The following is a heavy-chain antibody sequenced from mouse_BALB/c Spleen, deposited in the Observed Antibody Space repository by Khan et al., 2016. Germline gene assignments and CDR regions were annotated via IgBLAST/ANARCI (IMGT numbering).Heavy chain of an antibody. Sequence: VQLQQSGAELVKPGASVKLSCPASGYNIKDTYLHWVKQRPEQGLEWIGRIDPANGNTKYDPKFKDQVTITADTSSNTSYLQFSSLTSEDTAVYYCARSRCDGHVGFAYWGQGTLVTGSA. CDR1: GYNIKDTY. D-gene: IGHD1-2*01. V-gene: IGHV14-3*02. J-gene: IGHJ3*01. CDR2: IDPANGNT. CDR3: ARSRCDGHVGFAY.